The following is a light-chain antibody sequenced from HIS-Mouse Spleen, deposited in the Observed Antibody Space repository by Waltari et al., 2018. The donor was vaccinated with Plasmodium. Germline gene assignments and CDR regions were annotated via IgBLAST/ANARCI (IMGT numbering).Light chain of an antibody. Sequence: DIQMTQSPSSLSASVGDRVTITCQASQDISNYLNCYQQKPGKAPKLLIYDASNLETGVPSRFSGSGSGTDVTFTISSLQPEDIATYYCQQYDNLPPLFTFGPGTKVDIK. CDR2: DAS. CDR3: QQYDNLPPLFT. V-gene: IGKV1-33*01. CDR1: QDISNY. J-gene: IGKJ3*01.